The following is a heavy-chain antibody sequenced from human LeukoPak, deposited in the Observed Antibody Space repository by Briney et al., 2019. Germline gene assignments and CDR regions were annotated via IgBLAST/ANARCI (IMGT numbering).Heavy chain of an antibody. V-gene: IGHV3-20*04. J-gene: IGHJ3*02. CDR3: ARSQRYYDSSGNDAFDI. D-gene: IGHD3-22*01. CDR1: GFTFDDYG. Sequence: GGSLRLSCAASGFTFDDYGMSWVRHAPGKGLGWVSGIIWNGDSTGYADSVKGRFILSRDNAKNSLYLQMNSLRAEDTALYYCARSQRYYDSSGNDAFDIWGQGTMVTVSS. CDR2: IIWNGDST.